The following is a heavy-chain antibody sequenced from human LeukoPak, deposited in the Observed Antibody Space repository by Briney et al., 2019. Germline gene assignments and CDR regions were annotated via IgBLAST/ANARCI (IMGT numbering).Heavy chain of an antibody. CDR1: GFPISSGFS. D-gene: IGHD3-16*01. Sequence: SETLSLTCDVFGFPISSGFSWAWIRQSPGKGLEWIASISFSANTYYNPSLESRLFISSDTSKNQFSVRLTSVTAADSAVYYCARVGAVPGIDHWGQGILVTVSP. CDR3: ARVGAVPGIDH. V-gene: IGHV4-38-2*01. J-gene: IGHJ5*02. CDR2: ISFSANT.